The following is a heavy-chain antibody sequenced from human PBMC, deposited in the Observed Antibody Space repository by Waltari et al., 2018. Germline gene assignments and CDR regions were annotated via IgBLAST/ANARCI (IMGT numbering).Heavy chain of an antibody. V-gene: IGHV3-73*01. CDR1: GFTLSGSA. Sequence: EVQLVESGGGLVQPGGSLKLSCEASGFTLSGSAMHWIRQASGKGLEWLGRIRSKANNYATVYAASVKGRFTISRDDSKNTAYLQMNNLKTEDTAVYYCTRSITPGGADAFDIWGQGTMVTVSS. D-gene: IGHD3-10*01. CDR2: IRSKANNYAT. J-gene: IGHJ3*02. CDR3: TRSITPGGADAFDI.